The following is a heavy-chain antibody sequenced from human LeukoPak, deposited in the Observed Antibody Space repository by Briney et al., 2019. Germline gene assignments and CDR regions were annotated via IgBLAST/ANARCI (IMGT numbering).Heavy chain of an antibody. CDR1: GYSINNDYS. CDR3: ARGGRITMFGVVRFFDP. J-gene: IGHJ5*02. V-gene: IGHV4-61*05. Sequence: SETLSLTCTVSGYSINNDYSWGWIRQPPEKGLEWIGYIYYSGSTNYNPSLKSRVTISVDTSKNQFSLKLSSVTAADTAVYYCARGGRITMFGVVRFFDPWGQGTLVTVSS. CDR2: IYYSGST. D-gene: IGHD3-3*01.